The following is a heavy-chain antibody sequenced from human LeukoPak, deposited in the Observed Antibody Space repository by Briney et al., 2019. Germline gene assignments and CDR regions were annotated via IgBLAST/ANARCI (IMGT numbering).Heavy chain of an antibody. J-gene: IGHJ4*02. CDR2: IIPIFGTA. CDR3: ARDTILNSIAVAGSFDY. D-gene: IGHD6-19*01. Sequence: GASVTVSCTASGGTFSSYAISWVRQAPGQGLEWMGGIIPIFGTANYAQKFQGRVTITADESTSTAYMELSSLRSEDTAVYYCARDTILNSIAVAGSFDYWGQGTLVTVSS. V-gene: IGHV1-69*13. CDR1: GGTFSSYA.